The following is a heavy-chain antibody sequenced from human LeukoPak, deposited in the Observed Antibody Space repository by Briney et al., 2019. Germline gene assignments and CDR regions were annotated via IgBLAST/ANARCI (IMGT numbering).Heavy chain of an antibody. CDR2: ISGHNDNA. V-gene: IGHV1-18*01. CDR1: GYTFSTYG. D-gene: IGHD6-19*01. J-gene: IGHJ4*02. Sequence: ASVKVSCKASGYTFSTYGISWVRQAPGQGLEWLGWISGHNDNANYVQEFQDRVTMTTDTSTTTAYMELRSLTSDDTAVYFCARYQGHSSGSKRGFDYWGQGTLVTVSS. CDR3: ARYQGHSSGSKRGFDY.